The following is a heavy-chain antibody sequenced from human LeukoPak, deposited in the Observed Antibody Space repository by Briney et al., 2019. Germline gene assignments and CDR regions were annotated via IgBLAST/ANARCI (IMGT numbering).Heavy chain of an antibody. CDR2: IYYSGST. J-gene: IGHJ4*02. D-gene: IGHD1-26*01. Sequence: KTSETLSLTCTVSGGSISSYYWSWIRQPPGKGLEWIGYIYYSGSTNYNPSLKSRVTISVDTSKNQFSLKLSSVTAADAAVYYCARVVLSGSYSYFDYWAREPWSPSPQ. CDR3: ARVVLSGSYSYFDY. CDR1: GGSISSYY. V-gene: IGHV4-59*01.